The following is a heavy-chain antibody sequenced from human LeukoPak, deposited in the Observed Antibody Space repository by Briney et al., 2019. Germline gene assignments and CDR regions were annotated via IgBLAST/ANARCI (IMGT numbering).Heavy chain of an antibody. Sequence: PGGSLRLSCAASGFTFSSYEMNWVRQAPGKGLEWVSYISSSGSTIYYADSVKGRFTISRDNAKNSLYLQMNSLRAEDTAVYYCARDQGGSGGSFDYYYYGMDVWGQGTTVTVSS. CDR1: GFTFSSYE. CDR2: ISSSGSTI. J-gene: IGHJ6*02. V-gene: IGHV3-48*03. CDR3: ARDQGGSGGSFDYYYYGMDV. D-gene: IGHD2-15*01.